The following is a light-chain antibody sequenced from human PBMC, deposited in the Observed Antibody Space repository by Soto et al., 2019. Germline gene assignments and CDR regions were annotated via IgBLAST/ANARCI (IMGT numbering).Light chain of an antibody. Sequence: QLVLTQPPSASGTPGQRVTISCSGSSSNIGSNYVYWYQQLPGTAPKLLIYSNNQRPSGVPDRFSGSKSGTSASLAISGLRSEDEADYYCAAWDDSLSGYVFGTGTKLTAL. V-gene: IGLV1-47*02. CDR3: AAWDDSLSGYV. CDR2: SNN. CDR1: SSNIGSNY. J-gene: IGLJ1*01.